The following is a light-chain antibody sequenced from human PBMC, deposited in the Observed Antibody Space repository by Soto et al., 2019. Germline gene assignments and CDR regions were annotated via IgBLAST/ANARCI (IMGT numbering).Light chain of an antibody. V-gene: IGLV2-18*01. CDR3: SLYTSSSTWV. CDR2: DVT. CDR1: SSDVGDYEH. J-gene: IGLJ3*02. Sequence: QSVLTQPPSVSGSPGQSVTISCTVTSSDVGDYEHVSWYQQAPGTAPKLIIFDVTNRPSGVPDRFSGSKSGSTPSLTIFGLQAEDEADYYCSLYTSSSTWVFGGGTKLTVL.